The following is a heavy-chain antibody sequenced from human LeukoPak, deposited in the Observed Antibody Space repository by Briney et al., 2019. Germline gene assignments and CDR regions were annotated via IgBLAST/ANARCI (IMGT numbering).Heavy chain of an antibody. Sequence: PSETLSLTCAVYGGSFIGYYWSWIRQPPGKGLEWIGEINHSGGANYNPSLESRVTVSADTSKSQFSLKLGSVTAADTAVYYCARVPLRFLEPFDYWGQGTLVTVSS. J-gene: IGHJ4*02. CDR2: INHSGGA. D-gene: IGHD3-3*01. V-gene: IGHV4-34*01. CDR3: ARVPLRFLEPFDY. CDR1: GGSFIGYY.